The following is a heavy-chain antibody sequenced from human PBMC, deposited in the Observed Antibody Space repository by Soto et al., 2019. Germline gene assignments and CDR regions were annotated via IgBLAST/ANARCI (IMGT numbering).Heavy chain of an antibody. CDR2: ISSSSSTI. CDR1: GFTFSSYS. CDR3: ARADIVLMVYALDY. J-gene: IGHJ4*02. Sequence: GGSLRLSCAASGFTFSSYSMNWVRQAPGKGLEWVSYISSSSSTIYYADSVKGRFTISRDNAKNSLYLQMNSLRAEDTAVYYCARADIVLMVYALDYWGQGTLVTVSS. V-gene: IGHV3-48*01. D-gene: IGHD2-8*01.